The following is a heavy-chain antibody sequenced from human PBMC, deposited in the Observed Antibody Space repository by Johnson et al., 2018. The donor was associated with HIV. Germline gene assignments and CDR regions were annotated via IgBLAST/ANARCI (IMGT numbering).Heavy chain of an antibody. Sequence: VQLVESGGGVVQPGGSLRLSCAASGFTFDDYGMSWVRQAPGKGLEWVSGISGSGGSTYYADSVKGRFTISRDNSKNTVYLQMNSLIAEDTAVCYCARVGQLALPHAVDIWGQGTMVTVSS. D-gene: IGHD6-13*01. CDR1: GFTFDDYG. CDR3: ARVGQLALPHAVDI. CDR2: ISGSGGST. J-gene: IGHJ3*02. V-gene: IGHV3-23*04.